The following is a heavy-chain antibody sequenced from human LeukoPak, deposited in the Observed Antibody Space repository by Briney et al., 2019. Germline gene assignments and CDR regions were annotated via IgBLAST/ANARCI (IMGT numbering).Heavy chain of an antibody. J-gene: IGHJ4*02. CDR1: GGSVSDYY. Sequence: SETLSLTCTVSGGSVSDYYWSWIRQSPGKGLEWIGYIYYTGSTNYNPSLKSRVTISADTSKNQFSLKLSSVTAADTAVYYCASRKLGNDYWGQGTLVTVSS. CDR3: ASRKLGNDY. V-gene: IGHV4-59*02. D-gene: IGHD7-27*01. CDR2: IYYTGST.